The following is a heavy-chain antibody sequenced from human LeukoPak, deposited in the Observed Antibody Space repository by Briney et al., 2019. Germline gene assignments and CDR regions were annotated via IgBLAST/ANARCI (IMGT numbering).Heavy chain of an antibody. J-gene: IGHJ3*02. D-gene: IGHD6-19*01. CDR3: ARATRDGLVREAFDI. CDR2: IYYSGST. CDR1: GGSISSGDYY. Sequence: PSETLSLTCTVSGGSISSGDYYWSWIRQPPGKGLEWIGYIYYSGSTYYNPSLKSRVTISVDTSKNQFSLKLSSVTAADTAVYYCARATRDGLVREAFDIWGQGTMVTVSS. V-gene: IGHV4-30-4*08.